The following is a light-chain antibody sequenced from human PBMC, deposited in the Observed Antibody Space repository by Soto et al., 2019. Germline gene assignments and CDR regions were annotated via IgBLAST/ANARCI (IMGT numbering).Light chain of an antibody. CDR1: QGISNH. V-gene: IGKV1-27*01. Sequence: DIQMTQSPPSLSASVGDRVTITCRASQGISNHLAWYQQKPGKVPKLLIYAASTLQLGVPSRFSGSGSGTDFALTISSLQPEDVATYYCQKYNSAPWTFGQGNKVEIK. CDR3: QKYNSAPWT. J-gene: IGKJ1*01. CDR2: AAS.